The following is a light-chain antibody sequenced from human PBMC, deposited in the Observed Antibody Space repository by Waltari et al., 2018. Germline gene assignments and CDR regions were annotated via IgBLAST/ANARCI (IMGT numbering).Light chain of an antibody. V-gene: IGLV2-14*03. CDR3: SSYTTNTRV. CDR2: AVS. J-gene: IGLJ3*02. CDR1: SGDLVIGNR. Sequence: QSALTQPASVSGSPGQSITISCTGTSGDLVIGNRVSWYQQYTGKAPKLMIYAVSSRPSGVSDCFSGSKAGNTASLTISGLQGEDEADYYCSSYTTNTRVFGGGTKLTVL.